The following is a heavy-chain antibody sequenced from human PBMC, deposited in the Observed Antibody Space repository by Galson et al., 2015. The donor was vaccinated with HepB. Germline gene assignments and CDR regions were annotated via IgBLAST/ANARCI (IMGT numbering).Heavy chain of an antibody. J-gene: IGHJ4*02. V-gene: IGHV3-33*08. D-gene: IGHD2-2*01. CDR3: AREAEIYQPLPSNFDY. CDR2: IWYDGSNK. CDR1: GFTFSSYG. Sequence: SLRLSCAASGFTFSSYGMHWVRQAPGKGLEWVAVIWYDGSNKYYADSVKGRFTISRDNSKNTLYLQMNSLRAEDTAVYYCAREAEIYQPLPSNFDYWGQGTLVTVSS.